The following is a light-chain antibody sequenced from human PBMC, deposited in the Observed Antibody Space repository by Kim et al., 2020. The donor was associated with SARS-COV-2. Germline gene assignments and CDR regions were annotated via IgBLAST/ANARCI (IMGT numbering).Light chain of an antibody. J-gene: IGLJ3*02. V-gene: IGLV1-40*01. CDR3: QSYDSSLSARV. CDR2: GNS. CDR1: SSNSGAGYD. Sequence: QRVTISCTGGSSNSGAGYDVHWYQQLPGTAPKLPIHGNSNRPSGVPDRFSGSKSGTSASLAITGLQAEDEADYYCQSYDSSLSARVFGGGTQLTVL.